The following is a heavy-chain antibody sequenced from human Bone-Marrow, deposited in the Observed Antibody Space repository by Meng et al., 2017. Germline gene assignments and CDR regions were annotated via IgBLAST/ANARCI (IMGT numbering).Heavy chain of an antibody. Sequence: QGSLQAAGRGMVEPSRTLSLTCVVSGAFISSIGWCRGVRQPPGKGLEWIGEIYHGGDTNYNPSLKSRVTIAIDKYKNQFSLKLSSVTAADTAAYYCASWIYSCGWQWGQGALVTVSS. CDR1: GAFISSIGW. D-gene: IGHD6-19*01. J-gene: IGHJ4*02. CDR2: IYHGGDT. V-gene: IGHV4/OR15-8*02. CDR3: ASWIYSCGWQ.